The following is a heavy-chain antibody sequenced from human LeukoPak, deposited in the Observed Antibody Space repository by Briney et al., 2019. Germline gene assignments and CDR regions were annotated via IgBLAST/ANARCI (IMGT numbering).Heavy chain of an antibody. CDR2: IDQDGSGK. V-gene: IGHV3-7*01. Sequence: GGSLGLSCAASGFTFSGNWMSWVRQAPGKGLEWLANIDQDGSGKYYMDSVKGRFTISRDNAKNSLYLQMNSLRAEDTAVYYCARDAKYYYDSSGYYWGQGTLVTVSS. CDR1: GFTFSGNW. J-gene: IGHJ4*02. D-gene: IGHD3-22*01. CDR3: ARDAKYYYDSSGYY.